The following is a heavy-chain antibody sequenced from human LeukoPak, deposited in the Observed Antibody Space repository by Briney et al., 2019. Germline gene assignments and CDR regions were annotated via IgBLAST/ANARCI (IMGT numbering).Heavy chain of an antibody. J-gene: IGHJ6*02. D-gene: IGHD3-10*01. CDR1: GGTFSSYA. CDR3: AREWFGELLYGYYGMDV. Sequence: ASVEVSCKASGGTFSSYAISWVRQAPGQGLEWMGRIIPILGIANYAQKFQGRVTITADKSTSTAYMELSSLRSEDTAVYYCAREWFGELLYGYYGMDVWGQGTTVTVSS. CDR2: IIPILGIA. V-gene: IGHV1-69*04.